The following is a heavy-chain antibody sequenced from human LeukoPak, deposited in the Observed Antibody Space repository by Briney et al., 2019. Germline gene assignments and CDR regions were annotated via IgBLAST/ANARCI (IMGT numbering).Heavy chain of an antibody. CDR2: IYYSGST. V-gene: IGHV4-59*01. CDR3: ARVPYDFWSGYPGGFDY. J-gene: IGHJ4*02. Sequence: SETLSLTCTVSGGSISSYYWSWIRQPPGKGLEWIGYIYYSGSTNYNPSLKSRVTISVDTSKNQFSLKLSSVTAADTAVYYCARVPYDFWSGYPGGFDYWGRGTLVTVSS. D-gene: IGHD3-3*01. CDR1: GGSISSYY.